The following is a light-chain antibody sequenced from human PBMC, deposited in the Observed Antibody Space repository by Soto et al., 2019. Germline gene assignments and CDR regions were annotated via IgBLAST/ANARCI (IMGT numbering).Light chain of an antibody. J-gene: IGLJ1*01. Sequence: QSALTQPPSASGSPGQSVTISCTGTSSDVGGHDFVAWHQQHPGKAPRLMIYDVSKWPSGVPDRFSGSKSGYTAFLTVSGLQAEDEADYYCSSFVGGNIYVFGTGTKLTVL. CDR3: SSFVGGNIYV. V-gene: IGLV2-8*01. CDR2: DVS. CDR1: SSDVGGHDF.